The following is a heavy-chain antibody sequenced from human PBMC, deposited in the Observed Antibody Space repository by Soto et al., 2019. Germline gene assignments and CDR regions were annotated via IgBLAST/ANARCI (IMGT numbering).Heavy chain of an antibody. V-gene: IGHV1-69*12. CDR1: GDTFSRYA. J-gene: IGHJ5*02. CDR2: IIPIFETS. Sequence: QVQLVQSGAEVKKPGSSVKVSCKAAGDTFSRYAVSWLRQAPGQGLEWMGGIIPIFETSNYAQKFKGRVTITADETTGYMELSSLRSEDTAIYYCARSGYAYRWFDLWGQGTLVTVSS. D-gene: IGHD3-16*01. CDR3: ARSGYAYRWFDL.